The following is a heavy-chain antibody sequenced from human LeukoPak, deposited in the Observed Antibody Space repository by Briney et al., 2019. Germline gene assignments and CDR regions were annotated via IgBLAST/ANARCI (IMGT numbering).Heavy chain of an antibody. CDR1: GYTFTSYG. CDR2: ISAYNGNT. Sequence: APVKVSCKASGYTFTSYGISWVRQAPGQGLEWMRWISAYNGNTNYAQKLQGRVTMTTDTSTSTAYMELRSLRSDDTAVYYCARGPSGIAVAGTFQHWGQGTLVTVSS. D-gene: IGHD6-19*01. J-gene: IGHJ1*01. CDR3: ARGPSGIAVAGTFQH. V-gene: IGHV1-18*01.